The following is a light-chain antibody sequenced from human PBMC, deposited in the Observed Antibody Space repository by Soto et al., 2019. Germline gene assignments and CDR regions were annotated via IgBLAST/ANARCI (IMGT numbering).Light chain of an antibody. CDR2: DAS. J-gene: IGKJ1*01. CDR3: HQYGTSPQT. V-gene: IGKV3-20*01. Sequence: EIVLTQSPGSLSLSPGESVTLSCRASQSVSNTHVAWYQQRPGQAPRLLIYDASRRDIGVPDRFSGSGSGTDFTLAISGLEPADFAVYFCHQYGTSPQTFGQGTKVEMK. CDR1: QSVSNTH.